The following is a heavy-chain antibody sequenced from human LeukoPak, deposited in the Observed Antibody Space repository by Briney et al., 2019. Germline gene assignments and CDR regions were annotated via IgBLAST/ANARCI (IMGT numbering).Heavy chain of an antibody. CDR3: AKEQRIRHCSEGVCMEGYYFDY. Sequence: GGSLRLSCTGSGFNFNMFAMNWVRQVPGQGLEWVSGLSRGGGTTNYADSVKGRFTISRDKSKNMVFLQMNSLRPEDTAVYYCAKEQRIRHCSEGVCMEGYYFDYWGQGSLVTVSS. V-gene: IGHV3-23*01. CDR1: GFNFNMFA. CDR2: LSRGGGTT. J-gene: IGHJ4*02. D-gene: IGHD2-8*01.